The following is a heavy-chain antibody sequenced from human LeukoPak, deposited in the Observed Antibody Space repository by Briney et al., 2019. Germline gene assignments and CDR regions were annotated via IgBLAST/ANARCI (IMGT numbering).Heavy chain of an antibody. CDR3: ALEYPGAAAGDFDY. Sequence: SETLSLTCAVSGGSISSSNWWSWVRQPPGKGLEWIGEIYHSGSTNYNPSLKSRVTISVDKSKNQFSLKLSSVTAADTAVYYCALEYPGAAAGDFDYWGQGTLVTVSS. CDR2: IYHSGST. V-gene: IGHV4-4*02. D-gene: IGHD6-25*01. J-gene: IGHJ4*02. CDR1: GGSISSSNW.